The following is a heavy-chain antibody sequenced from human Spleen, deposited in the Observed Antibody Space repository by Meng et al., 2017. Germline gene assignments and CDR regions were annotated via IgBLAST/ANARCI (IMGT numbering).Heavy chain of an antibody. V-gene: IGHV3-66*02. J-gene: IGHJ4*02. D-gene: IGHD3-10*01. Sequence: GGSLRLSCAASGFSVSSNYMSWVRQAPGKGLEWVSVIYSGGSTYYADSVKGRFTISRDNSKTTLYLQMNSLRGEDTAGYYCARDSPGTPNYFDYWGQGTLVTVSS. CDR3: ARDSPGTPNYFDY. CDR1: GFSVSSNY. CDR2: IYSGGST.